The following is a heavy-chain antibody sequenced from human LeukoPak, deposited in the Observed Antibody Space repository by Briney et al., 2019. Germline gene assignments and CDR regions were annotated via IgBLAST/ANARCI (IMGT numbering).Heavy chain of an antibody. J-gene: IGHJ4*02. CDR1: GFTVRNNY. D-gene: IGHD3-10*01. CDR3: ATGERMVRGDGVDY. CDR2: IYSGGST. V-gene: IGHV3-66*01. Sequence: GGSLRLSCAASGFTVRNNYMSWVRQAPGKGLEWVSVIYSGGSTYYADSVKGRFTISRDNSKNTLYLQMKSLKAEDTAVYVCATGERMVRGDGVDYWGQGTLVTVSS.